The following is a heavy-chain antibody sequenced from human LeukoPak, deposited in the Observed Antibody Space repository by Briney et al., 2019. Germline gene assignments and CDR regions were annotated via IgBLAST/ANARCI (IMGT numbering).Heavy chain of an antibody. D-gene: IGHD3-22*01. Sequence: SETLSLTCAVYGGSFSGYYWNWIRQPPGKGLEWIGEINHRGSTINNPSLKSRVTISVDTSKNQFSLKLSSVTAADTAVYYCARFSLGYDAFDIWGQGTMVTVSS. CDR1: GGSFSGYY. CDR3: ARFSLGYDAFDI. J-gene: IGHJ3*02. V-gene: IGHV4-34*01. CDR2: INHRGST.